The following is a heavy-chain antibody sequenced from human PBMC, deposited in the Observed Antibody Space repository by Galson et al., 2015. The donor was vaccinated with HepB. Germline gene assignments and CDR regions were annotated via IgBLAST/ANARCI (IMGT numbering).Heavy chain of an antibody. D-gene: IGHD4-17*01. V-gene: IGHV3-48*01. CDR1: GFTFSSYS. Sequence: SLRLSCAASGFTFSSYSMNWVRQAPGKGLEWVSYISSSSSTIYYADSVKGRFTISRDNAKNSLYLQMNSLRAEDTAVHYCARDAVTRGPYYYYYYMDVWGKGTTVTVSS. CDR3: ARDAVTRGPYYYYYYMDV. CDR2: ISSSSSTI. J-gene: IGHJ6*03.